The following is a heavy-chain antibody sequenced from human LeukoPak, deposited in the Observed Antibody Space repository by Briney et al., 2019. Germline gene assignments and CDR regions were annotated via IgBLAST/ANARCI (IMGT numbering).Heavy chain of an antibody. J-gene: IGHJ4*02. Sequence: SETLSLTCTVSGGSINSGNHYWGWIRQSPGKGLEWIGNIYYSGSTNYNPSLKSRVTISVDTSKNQFSLKLSSVTAADTAVYYCARGIRGVIVYWGQGTLVTVSS. CDR1: GGSINSGNHY. CDR2: IYYSGST. V-gene: IGHV4-39*07. CDR3: ARGIRGVIVY. D-gene: IGHD3-10*01.